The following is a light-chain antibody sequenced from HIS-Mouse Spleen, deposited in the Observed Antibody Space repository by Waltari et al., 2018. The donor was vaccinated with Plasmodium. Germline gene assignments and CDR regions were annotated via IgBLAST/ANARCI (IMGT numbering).Light chain of an antibody. CDR1: ALPKKY. Sequence: SYELTQPPSVSVSPGQTARITCSGDALPKKYAYWYQQKSGQAPVLVIYEDSKRPSGIPGRFSGSSSGTMATLTISGAQVEDEADYYCYSTDSRGNHRVFGGGTELTVL. J-gene: IGLJ3*02. CDR3: YSTDSRGNHRV. V-gene: IGLV3-10*01. CDR2: EDS.